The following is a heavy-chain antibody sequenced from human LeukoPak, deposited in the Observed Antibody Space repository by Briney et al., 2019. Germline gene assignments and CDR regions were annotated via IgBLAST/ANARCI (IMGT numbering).Heavy chain of an antibody. CDR3: AREEGYDILTGYYTY. CDR1: GFTFSSHS. J-gene: IGHJ4*02. CDR2: ISSSSSTI. Sequence: GGSLRLSCAASGFTFSSHSMNWVRQAPGKGLEWVSYISSSSSTIYYADSVKGRFTISRDNAKNSLYLQMNSLRAEDTAVYYCAREEGYDILTGYYTYWGQGTLVTVSS. V-gene: IGHV3-48*01. D-gene: IGHD3-9*01.